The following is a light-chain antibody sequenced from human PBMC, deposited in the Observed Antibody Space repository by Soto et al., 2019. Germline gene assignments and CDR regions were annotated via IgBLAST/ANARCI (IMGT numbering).Light chain of an antibody. CDR3: KKYNTDSHT. Sequence: DIQMPQSPSTLSASVGDRVTITGRASQSISSWLAWYQQKPGKANELLIYKASSLESGVPSRFSGSGSGTEFTLTISSLQPDEFAIYFCKKYNTDSHTVGQGTKVDIK. CDR1: QSISSW. V-gene: IGKV1-5*03. J-gene: IGKJ2*01. CDR2: KAS.